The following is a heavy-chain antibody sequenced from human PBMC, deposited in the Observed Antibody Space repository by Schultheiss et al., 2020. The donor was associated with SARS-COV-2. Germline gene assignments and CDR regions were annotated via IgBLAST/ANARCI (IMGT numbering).Heavy chain of an antibody. Sequence: GGSLRLSCAASGFTFSSYAMHWVRQAPGKGLEWVAVISYDGSNKYYADSVKGRLTISRDNAKNTVYLQMNSLRAEDTAVYYCAGLQGVVAATWEYYGMDVWGQGTTVTVSS. CDR1: GFTFSSYA. D-gene: IGHD2-15*01. J-gene: IGHJ6*02. V-gene: IGHV3-30-3*01. CDR3: AGLQGVVAATWEYYGMDV. CDR2: ISYDGSNK.